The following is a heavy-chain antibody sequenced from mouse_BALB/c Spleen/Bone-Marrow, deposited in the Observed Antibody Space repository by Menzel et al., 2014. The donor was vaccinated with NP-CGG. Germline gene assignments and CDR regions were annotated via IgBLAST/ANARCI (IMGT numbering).Heavy chain of an antibody. Sequence: EVKVVESGAELVKPGASVRLSCTASGFNIKDTYMDWVKQRPEQGLEWIGRIDPANGNTKYDPKFQGKATITADTSSNTAYLQLSSLTSEDTAVYYCARYRLGTYFDYWGQGTTLTVSS. D-gene: IGHD2-14*01. J-gene: IGHJ2*01. CDR2: IDPANGNT. CDR1: GFNIKDTY. CDR3: ARYRLGTYFDY. V-gene: IGHV14-3*02.